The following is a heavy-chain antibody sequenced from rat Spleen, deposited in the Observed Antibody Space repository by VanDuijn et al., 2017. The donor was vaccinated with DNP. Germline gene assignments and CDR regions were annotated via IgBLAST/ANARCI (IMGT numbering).Heavy chain of an antibody. CDR3: ARLYDD. CDR1: GFTFSSFP. J-gene: IGHJ2*01. Sequence: EVQLVESGGGLVQPGRSMKLSCAASGFTFSSFPMAWVRQAPTKGLEWVATISTSGGSTYYRDSVKGRFTISRDNAISTLYLQMSSLRSEDMATYYCARLYDDWGQGVMVTVSS. V-gene: IGHV5-46*01. D-gene: IGHD1-2*01. CDR2: ISTSGGST.